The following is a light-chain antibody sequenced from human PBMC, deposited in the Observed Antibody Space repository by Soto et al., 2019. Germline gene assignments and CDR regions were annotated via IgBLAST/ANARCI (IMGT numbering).Light chain of an antibody. J-gene: IGKJ1*01. Sequence: DIQTTQSPSSLSASVGDRVTITCRASQTILTYFNLYQQKPGQAPKLLIYAASSLQSGVPSRFSGGGSATDFTLTISSLQPEDFATYYCQQSFSTPWTFGHGTKV. CDR2: AAS. V-gene: IGKV1-39*01. CDR3: QQSFSTPWT. CDR1: QTILTY.